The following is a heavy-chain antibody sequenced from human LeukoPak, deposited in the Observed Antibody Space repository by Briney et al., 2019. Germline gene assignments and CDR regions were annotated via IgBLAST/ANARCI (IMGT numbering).Heavy chain of an antibody. CDR3: ARGPGDLDY. V-gene: IGHV3-74*01. CDR2: INSDGSST. D-gene: IGHD3-16*01. Sequence: PGGSLRLSCAASGFTVSSNYMSWVRQAPGKGLVWVSRINSDGSSTSYADSVKGRFTISRDNAKNTLYLQMNSLRAEDTAVYYCARGPGDLDYWGQGTLVTVSS. J-gene: IGHJ4*02. CDR1: GFTVSSNY.